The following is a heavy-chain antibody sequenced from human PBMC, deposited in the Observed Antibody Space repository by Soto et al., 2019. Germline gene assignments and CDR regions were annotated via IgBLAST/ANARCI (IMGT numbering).Heavy chain of an antibody. J-gene: IGHJ4*02. V-gene: IGHV4-59*08. Sequence: QVQLQESGPGLVKPSETLSLTCTVSGGSISSYYWSWIRQPPGKGLEWIGYIYYSGITNCNPALKSRVTISVDTSKNQCSLKLSSVTAADTAVYYCARRYSSSFDSWGQGTLGTVSS. D-gene: IGHD6-13*01. CDR3: ARRYSSSFDS. CDR2: IYYSGIT. CDR1: GGSISSYY.